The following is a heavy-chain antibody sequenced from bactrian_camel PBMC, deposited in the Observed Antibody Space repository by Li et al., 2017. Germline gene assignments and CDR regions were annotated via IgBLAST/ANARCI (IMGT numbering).Heavy chain of an antibody. D-gene: IGHD2*01. V-gene: IGHV3S63*01. J-gene: IGHJ4*01. CDR1: GAVKYDYD. CDR2: VDGSGVV. CDR3: ASRSGGYCNRSLLPTNAFIY. Sequence: HVQLVESGGGSAQAGGSLTLSCAATGAVKYDYDSFNMGWFRQGPGRQREAVACVDGSGVVAYADSVKGRFTVSKDNDLRTLNLQMNDLKPDDSGTYICASRSGGYCNRSLLPTNAFIYWGRGTQVTVS.